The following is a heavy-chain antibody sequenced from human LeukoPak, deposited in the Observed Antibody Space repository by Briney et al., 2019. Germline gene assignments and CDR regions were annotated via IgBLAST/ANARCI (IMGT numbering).Heavy chain of an antibody. D-gene: IGHD6-19*01. J-gene: IGHJ3*02. CDR2: ISSSSSTI. Sequence: LSLTCAVYGGSFSGYYWSWIRQPPGKGLEWVSYISSSSSTIYYADSVKGRFTISRDNAKNSLYLQMNSLRAEDTAVYYCASGYSSGWYGVAFDIWGQGTMVTVSS. CDR1: GGSFSGYY. V-gene: IGHV3-11*04. CDR3: ASGYSSGWYGVAFDI.